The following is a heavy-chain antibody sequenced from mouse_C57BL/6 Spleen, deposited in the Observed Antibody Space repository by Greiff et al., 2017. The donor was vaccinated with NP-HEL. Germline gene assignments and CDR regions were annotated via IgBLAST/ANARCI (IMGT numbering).Heavy chain of an antibody. Sequence: VQLQQPGAELVRPGSSVKLSCKASGYTFTSYWMHWVKQRPIQGLEWIGNIDPSDSETHYNQKFKDKATLPVDKSSSAAYMQLSSLTSEDSAVYYCARYYYGSSYDWYFDVWGTGTTVTVSS. D-gene: IGHD1-1*01. CDR3: ARYYYGSSYDWYFDV. J-gene: IGHJ1*03. V-gene: IGHV1-52*01. CDR2: IDPSDSET. CDR1: GYTFTSYW.